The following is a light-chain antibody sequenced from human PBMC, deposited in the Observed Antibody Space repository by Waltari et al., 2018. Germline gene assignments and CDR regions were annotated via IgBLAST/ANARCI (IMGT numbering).Light chain of an antibody. CDR1: SSNLGAGYD. Sequence: QSVLTQPPSVSGAPGQRVSLSCTGSSSNLGAGYDVHWYQQIPGTAPKLLIYGSNTRPSGVPDRFSGSKSGPSASLTITGLQAEDDGDYYCQSYDSSRTVVFGGGTKLTVL. V-gene: IGLV1-40*01. CDR3: QSYDSSRTVV. J-gene: IGLJ2*01. CDR2: GSN.